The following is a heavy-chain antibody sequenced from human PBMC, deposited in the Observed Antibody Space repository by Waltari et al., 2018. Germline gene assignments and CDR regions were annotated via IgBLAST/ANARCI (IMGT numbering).Heavy chain of an antibody. D-gene: IGHD3-16*01. J-gene: IGHJ4*02. CDR2: ISSSSSTI. Sequence: EVQLVESGGGLVQPGGSLRLSCAASGFTFSSYSMNWVRQAPGKGLEWVSYISSSSSTIYDADSVKGRFTISRDNAKNSLYLQMNSLRAEDTAVYYCARDGVYFDYWGQGTLVTVSS. CDR1: GFTFSSYS. V-gene: IGHV3-48*01. CDR3: ARDGVYFDY.